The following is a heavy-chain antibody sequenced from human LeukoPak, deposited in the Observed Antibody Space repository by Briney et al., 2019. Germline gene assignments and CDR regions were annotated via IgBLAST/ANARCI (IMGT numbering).Heavy chain of an antibody. D-gene: IGHD1-14*01. CDR1: GYTFNLYW. V-gene: IGHV5-51*01. CDR3: VRQSGFSGRDHYHYFYMDV. Sequence: GESLKISCKGFGYTFNLYWIGWVRQMPGKGLEWMGIIYPGDSDTIYSPSFQGQVTISADKSINTAYLQWSSLKASDTAMYYCVRQSGFSGRDHYHYFYMDVWGKGTTVTVSS. CDR2: IYPGDSDT. J-gene: IGHJ6*03.